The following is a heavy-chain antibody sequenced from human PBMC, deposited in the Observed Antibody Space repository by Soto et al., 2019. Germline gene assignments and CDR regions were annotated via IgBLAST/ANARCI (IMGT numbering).Heavy chain of an antibody. CDR2: IYYSGST. D-gene: IGHD4-4*01. V-gene: IGHV4-59*01. J-gene: IGHJ4*01. CDR1: GGSISSYY. CDR3: ARGPESVNFDY. Sequence: PSETLSLTCTVSGGSISSYYWSWIRQPPGKGLEWIGYIYYSGSTNYNPSLKSRVTISVDTSKNQFSLKLSSVTAADTAVDYCARGPESVNFDYWGHGTLVTVSS.